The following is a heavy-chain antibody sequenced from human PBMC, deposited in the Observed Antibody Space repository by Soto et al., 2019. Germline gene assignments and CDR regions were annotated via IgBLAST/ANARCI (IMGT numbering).Heavy chain of an antibody. V-gene: IGHV1-8*01. CDR2: MNPNSANT. D-gene: IGHD3-3*01. CDR1: GYTFSRYD. CDR3: ARPGITNLGVVIFYGMDV. J-gene: IGHJ6*02. Sequence: GASVKVSCKASGYTFSRYDINWVRQATGQGLEWMGWMNPNSANTGYAQKFQGRVTMTTDTSTSTAYMELSSLRSEDTAVYYCARPGITNLGVVIFYGMDVWGQGTTVTVSS.